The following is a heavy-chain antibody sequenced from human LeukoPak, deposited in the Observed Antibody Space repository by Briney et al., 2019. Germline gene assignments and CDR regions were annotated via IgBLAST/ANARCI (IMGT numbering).Heavy chain of an antibody. D-gene: IGHD3-10*01. V-gene: IGHV4-61*02. CDR3: AREQGYYGSGSYYNALYYYYGMDV. J-gene: IGHJ6*02. Sequence: SETLSLTCTVSGGSISSGSYYWSWIRQPAGKGLEWIGRIYTSGSTNYNPSLKSRVTISVDTSKNQFSLKLSSVTAADTAVYYCAREQGYYGSGSYYNALYYYYGMDVWGQGTTVTVSS. CDR1: GGSISSGSYY. CDR2: IYTSGST.